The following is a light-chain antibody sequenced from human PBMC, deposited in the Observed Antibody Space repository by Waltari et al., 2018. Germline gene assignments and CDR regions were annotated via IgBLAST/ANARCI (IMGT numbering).Light chain of an antibody. J-gene: IGKJ1*01. CDR1: QSVSRS. Sequence: EIALTQSPGTLSLSPGARATLTCRASQSVSRSLTWYQQKPGQAPRLLIYDATSRATCIPDRFSGSGSGTDFSLTISRLQPEDFAVYYCQHYVRLPATFGQGTKVEIK. CDR3: QHYVRLPAT. CDR2: DAT. V-gene: IGKV3-20*01.